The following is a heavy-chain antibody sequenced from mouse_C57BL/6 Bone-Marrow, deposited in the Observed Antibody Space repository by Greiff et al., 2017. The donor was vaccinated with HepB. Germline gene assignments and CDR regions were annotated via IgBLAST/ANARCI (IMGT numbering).Heavy chain of an antibody. J-gene: IGHJ4*01. V-gene: IGHV5-4*01. Sequence: EVQRVESGGGLVKPGGSLKLSCAASGFTFSSYAMSWVRQTPEKRLAWVATVSDGGSYTYYPDNVKGRFTISRDNAKNNLYLQMSHLKSEDTAMYYCVYGNPYYYAMDYWGQGTSDTVSS. CDR3: VYGNPYYYAMDY. CDR2: VSDGGSYT. CDR1: GFTFSSYA. D-gene: IGHD2-1*01.